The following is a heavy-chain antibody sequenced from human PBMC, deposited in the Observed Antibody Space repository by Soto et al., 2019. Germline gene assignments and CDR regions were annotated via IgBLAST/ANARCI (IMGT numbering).Heavy chain of an antibody. CDR1: GGSISSGDYD. Sequence: QVQLQESGPGLVKPSQTLSLTCTVSGGSISSGDYDWSWIRQHPGKGLEWIGYIYYSGSTYYNPSRKSRVTISVDTSKNQFSLKLSSVTAADTAVYYCARWWSGSRQGFDPWGQGTLVTVSS. CDR2: IYYSGST. V-gene: IGHV4-31*03. CDR3: ARWWSGSRQGFDP. J-gene: IGHJ5*02. D-gene: IGHD3-3*01.